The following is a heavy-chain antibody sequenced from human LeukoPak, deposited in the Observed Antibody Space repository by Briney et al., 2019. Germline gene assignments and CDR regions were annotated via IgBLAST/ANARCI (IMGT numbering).Heavy chain of an antibody. V-gene: IGHV3-49*03. D-gene: IGHD3-3*01. CDR3: ARAPYYDFILDY. Sequence: PGRSLRLSCTTSGFTFGDHGLSWFRQGPGKGLEWVGFIRSKTYCGGIEYAASVKGRFTISRDDSKSIAYLQMNSLKTEDTAVYYCARAPYYDFILDYWGQGTLVTVSS. CDR1: GFTFGDHG. J-gene: IGHJ4*02. CDR2: IRSKTYCGGI.